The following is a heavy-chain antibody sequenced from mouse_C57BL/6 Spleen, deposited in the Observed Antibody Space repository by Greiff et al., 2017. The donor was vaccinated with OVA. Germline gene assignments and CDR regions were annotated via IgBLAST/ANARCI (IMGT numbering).Heavy chain of an antibody. D-gene: IGHD1-1*01. CDR1: GYAFSSYW. CDR2: IYPGDGDT. CDR3: ARRGYYYGSSLHAMDY. J-gene: IGHJ4*01. V-gene: IGHV1-80*01. Sequence: QVQLQQSGAELVKPGASVKISCKASGYAFSSYWMNWVKQRPGKGLEWIGQIYPGDGDTNYNGKFKGKATLTADKSSSTAYMQLSSLTSEDSAVYFCARRGYYYGSSLHAMDYWGQGTSVTVSS.